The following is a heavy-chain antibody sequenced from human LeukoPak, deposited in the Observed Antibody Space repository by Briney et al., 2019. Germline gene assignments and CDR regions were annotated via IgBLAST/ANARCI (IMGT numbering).Heavy chain of an antibody. Sequence: PGGSLRLSCAAYGFSFSVYEMHWVRQAPGKGLEWISDISSSGTTTYYADSVKGRFTISRDNTKNSLHLQMNRLRVEDTAVYYCTTLTVASTFDYWGQGTLVTVSS. D-gene: IGHD6-19*01. CDR2: ISSSGTTT. CDR3: TTLTVASTFDY. V-gene: IGHV3-48*03. J-gene: IGHJ4*02. CDR1: GFSFSVYE.